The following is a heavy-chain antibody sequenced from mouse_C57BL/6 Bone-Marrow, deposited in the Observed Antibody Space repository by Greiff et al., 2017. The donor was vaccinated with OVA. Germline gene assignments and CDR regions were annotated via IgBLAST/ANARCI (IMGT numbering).Heavy chain of an antibody. Sequence: QVQLQQPGAELVMPGASVTLSCKASGYTFTSYWMHWVKQRPGQGLEWIGAIDPSDSYTNYNQKFKGKSTLTVDKSSSTAYMQLSSLTSEDSAVYYCARSFWEGGYFDYWGQGTTLTVSS. V-gene: IGHV1-69*01. CDR3: ARSFWEGGYFDY. D-gene: IGHD4-1*01. J-gene: IGHJ2*01. CDR1: GYTFTSYW. CDR2: IDPSDSYT.